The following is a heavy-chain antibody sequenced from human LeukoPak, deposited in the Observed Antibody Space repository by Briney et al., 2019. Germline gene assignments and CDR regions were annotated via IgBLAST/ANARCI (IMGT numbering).Heavy chain of an antibody. V-gene: IGHV3-74*01. Sequence: GGSLRLSCAASGFTFSSSWMHWVRQAPGKGLVGVSRINPDESTTTYADSVKGRFTISRDNAKNTLCLQMNSLRAEDTAVYYCARNTRTSFDIWGQGTLVTVSS. CDR2: INPDESTT. CDR1: GFTFSSSW. J-gene: IGHJ4*02. CDR3: ARNTRTSFDI. D-gene: IGHD2-2*01.